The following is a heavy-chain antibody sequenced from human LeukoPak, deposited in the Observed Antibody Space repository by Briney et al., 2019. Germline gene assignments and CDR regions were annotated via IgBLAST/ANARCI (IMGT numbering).Heavy chain of an antibody. CDR3: AGPFDYDILTGYLSFDY. D-gene: IGHD3-9*01. CDR2: IYYSGST. V-gene: IGHV4-39*07. Sequence: PSETLSLTCTVSGGSISSALYHWGWIRQPPGKGLEWIGSIYYSGSTYYNPSLKSRVTISVDTSKIQFSLKLSSVTAADTAVYYCAGPFDYDILTGYLSFDYWGQGTLVTVSS. CDR1: GGSISSALYH. J-gene: IGHJ4*02.